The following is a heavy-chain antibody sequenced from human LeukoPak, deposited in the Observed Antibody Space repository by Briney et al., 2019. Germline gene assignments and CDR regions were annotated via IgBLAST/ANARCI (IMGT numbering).Heavy chain of an antibody. Sequence: GGSLRLSCAASGFTVSSDYMSWVRQAPGKGLEWVSVIYSGGSTYYADSVKGRFTISRDNSKNTLYLQMNSLRAEDTAVYYCARDMRGPIDYWGQGTLVTVSS. D-gene: IGHD3-10*01. J-gene: IGHJ4*02. V-gene: IGHV3-53*01. CDR1: GFTVSSDY. CDR3: ARDMRGPIDY. CDR2: IYSGGST.